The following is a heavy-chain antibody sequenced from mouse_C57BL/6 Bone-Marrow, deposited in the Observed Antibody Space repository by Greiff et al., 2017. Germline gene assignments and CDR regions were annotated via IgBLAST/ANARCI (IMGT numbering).Heavy chain of an antibody. Sequence: QVQLQESGPELVKPGASVKLSCKASGYTFTSYGINWVKQRPGQGLEWIGGIYPRSGGTKYNEKFKGKATLTVDKSASTAYMELHSLTSEDSAVYFCARWYSNYGFDYWGQGTSVTVSA. J-gene: IGHJ3*01. V-gene: IGHV1-85*01. CDR3: ARWYSNYGFDY. D-gene: IGHD2-5*01. CDR2: IYPRSGGT. CDR1: GYTFTSYG.